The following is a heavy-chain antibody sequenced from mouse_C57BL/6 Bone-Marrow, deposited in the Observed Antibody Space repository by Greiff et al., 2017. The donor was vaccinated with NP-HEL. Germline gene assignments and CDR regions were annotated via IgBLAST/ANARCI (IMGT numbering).Heavy chain of an antibody. V-gene: IGHV3-1*01. D-gene: IGHD1-1*01. CDR3: ARGAGSTSFAY. J-gene: IGHJ3*01. Sequence: EVKLMESGPGMVKPSQSLSLTCTVTGYSITSGYDWHWIRHFPGNKLEWMGYISSSGSPPYNPSLKSRISITHDTSKNHFFLKLNSVTTEDTATYYCARGAGSTSFAYWGQGTLVTVSA. CDR2: ISSSGSP. CDR1: GYSITSGYD.